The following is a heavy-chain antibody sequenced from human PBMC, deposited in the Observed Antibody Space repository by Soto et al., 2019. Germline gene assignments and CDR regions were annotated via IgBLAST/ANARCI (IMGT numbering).Heavy chain of an antibody. CDR3: ARDGGSGMDV. V-gene: IGHV1-3*02. D-gene: IGHD3-16*01. Sequence: ASVKVSCKASGYTFTTYSMHWVRQAPGHRLEWLGWSNAGNGYTQYSQDFQGRVTITRDTSASTAYMELSSLRSEDMAVYYCARDGGSGMDVWGQGTTVTVSS. CDR1: GYTFTTYS. J-gene: IGHJ6*02. CDR2: SNAGNGYT.